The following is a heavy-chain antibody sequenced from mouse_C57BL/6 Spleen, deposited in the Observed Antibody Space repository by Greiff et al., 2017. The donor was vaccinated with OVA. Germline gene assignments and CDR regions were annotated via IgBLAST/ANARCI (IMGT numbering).Heavy chain of an antibody. V-gene: IGHV1-26*01. CDR1: GYTFTDYY. J-gene: IGHJ3*01. CDR2: INPNNGGT. D-gene: IGHD4-1*01. CDR3: GLTGTQAY. Sequence: EVQLQQSGPELVKPGASVKISCKASGYTFTDYYMNWVKQSHGKSLEWIGDINPNNGGTSYNQKFKGKATLTVDKSSSTAYMELRSLTSEDSAVYYCGLTGTQAYWGQGTLVTVSA.